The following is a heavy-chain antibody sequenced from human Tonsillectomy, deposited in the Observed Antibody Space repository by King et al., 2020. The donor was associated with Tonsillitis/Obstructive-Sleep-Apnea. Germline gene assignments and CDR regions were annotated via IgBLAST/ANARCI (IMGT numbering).Heavy chain of an antibody. CDR3: ARHHYDFWSGYLLFDP. Sequence: QLQESGPGLVKPSETLSLTCTVSGGSISSSSYYWGWIRQPPGKGLEWIGSIYYSGSTYYNPSLKSRVTISVDTSKNQFSLKLSSVTAADTAVYYCARHHYDFWSGYLLFDPWGQGTLVTVSS. J-gene: IGHJ5*02. CDR1: GGSISSSSYY. D-gene: IGHD3-3*01. CDR2: IYYSGST. V-gene: IGHV4-39*01.